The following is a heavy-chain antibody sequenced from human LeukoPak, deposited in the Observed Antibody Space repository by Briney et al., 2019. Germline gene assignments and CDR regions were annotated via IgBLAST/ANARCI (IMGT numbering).Heavy chain of an antibody. J-gene: IGHJ4*02. D-gene: IGHD2-15*01. Sequence: GGSLRLSCAASEFTFSSYTMNWVRQAPGKGLEWVASISGSSTYIYYADSLKGRFTISRDNAKNTLFLQMNSLRAEDTAVYYCARVYCSGGACYSAFQYWGQGTLVTVSS. CDR3: ARVYCSGGACYSAFQY. V-gene: IGHV3-21*01. CDR1: EFTFSSYT. CDR2: ISGSSTYI.